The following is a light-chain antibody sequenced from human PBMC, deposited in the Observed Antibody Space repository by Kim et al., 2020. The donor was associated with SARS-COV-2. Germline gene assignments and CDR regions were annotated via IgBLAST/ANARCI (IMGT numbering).Light chain of an antibody. J-gene: IGKJ1*01. CDR3: LQDYNYPRT. CDR1: QGIRND. Sequence: ASVGDRVTITCRASQGIRNDLGWYQQKPGKAPKLLIYAASSLQSGVPSRFSSSGSGTDFTLTISSLQPEDFATYYCLQDYNYPRTFGQGTKVDIK. V-gene: IGKV1-6*01. CDR2: AAS.